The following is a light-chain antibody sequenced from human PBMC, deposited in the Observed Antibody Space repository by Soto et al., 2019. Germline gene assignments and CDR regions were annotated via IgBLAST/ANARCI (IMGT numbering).Light chain of an antibody. V-gene: IGLV3-9*01. CDR3: QVWDSSTASYV. CDR2: RDS. Sequence: SYELTQPLSVSVALGQTARITCGGNNIGSKNVHWYQQKPGQAPVLVIYRDSNRPSGIPERFSGSNSGNTATLTISRAQDGDEADYYCQVWDSSTASYVFGTGTKLTVL. J-gene: IGLJ1*01. CDR1: NIGSKN.